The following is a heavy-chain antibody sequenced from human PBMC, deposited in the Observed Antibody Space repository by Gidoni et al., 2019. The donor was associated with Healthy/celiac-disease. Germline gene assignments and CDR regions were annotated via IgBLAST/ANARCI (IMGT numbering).Heavy chain of an antibody. Sequence: EVQLVESGGGLVKPGGSLRLSCAAAGFTFSSYSMNWVRQAPGQGVEWVSSMSSSSSYIYYADSVKGRFTISRDNAKNSLYLQMNSLRAEDTAVYYCARVLDRTDSFYYDSSGYYNDAFDIWGQGTMVTVSS. V-gene: IGHV3-21*01. CDR3: ARVLDRTDSFYYDSSGYYNDAFDI. D-gene: IGHD3-22*01. CDR1: GFTFSSYS. CDR2: MSSSSSYI. J-gene: IGHJ3*02.